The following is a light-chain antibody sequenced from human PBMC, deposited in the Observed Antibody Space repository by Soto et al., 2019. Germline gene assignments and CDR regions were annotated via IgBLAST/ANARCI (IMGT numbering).Light chain of an antibody. Sequence: QSVLTQPPSVSGAPGQRVTFSCTGSTSNIGAGYDVHWYQQLPGTSPKLLIYANGNRPSGVPDRFSGSKSGTSASLAITGLQAEDEADYYCQSYDRSLSGYVLGTGTKVTVL. CDR2: ANG. CDR3: QSYDRSLSGYV. J-gene: IGLJ1*01. V-gene: IGLV1-40*01. CDR1: TSNIGAGYD.